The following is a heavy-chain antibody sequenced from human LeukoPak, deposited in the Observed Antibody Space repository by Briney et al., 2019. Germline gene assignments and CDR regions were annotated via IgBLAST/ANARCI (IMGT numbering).Heavy chain of an antibody. J-gene: IGHJ5*02. CDR1: GYTFTSYA. CDR3: AREGPTRTYSYGLRWFDP. CDR2: INACNGNT. D-gene: IGHD5-18*01. V-gene: IGHV1-3*01. Sequence: ASVKVSCKASGYTFTSYAMHWVRQAPGQRLEWMGWINACNGNTKYLQKFQGRVTITRDTSASTAYMELNSLRSEDTAVYYCAREGPTRTYSYGLRWFDPWGQGTLVTVSS.